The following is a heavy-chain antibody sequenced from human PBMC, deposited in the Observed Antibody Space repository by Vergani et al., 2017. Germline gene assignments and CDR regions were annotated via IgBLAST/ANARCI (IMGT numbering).Heavy chain of an antibody. V-gene: IGHV3-23*01. J-gene: IGHJ4*02. Sequence: EVQLLESGGGLVQPGGSLRLSCAASGFTFSSYAMSWVRQVPGKGLEWVSGISGSGGNTYYANSVKGRFTISRDNSKNTLYLQMNSLRADDTAVYYCARGRSGFYFDYWGQGTLVTVSS. CDR3: ARGRSGFYFDY. CDR2: ISGSGGNT. D-gene: IGHD2-15*01. CDR1: GFTFSSYA.